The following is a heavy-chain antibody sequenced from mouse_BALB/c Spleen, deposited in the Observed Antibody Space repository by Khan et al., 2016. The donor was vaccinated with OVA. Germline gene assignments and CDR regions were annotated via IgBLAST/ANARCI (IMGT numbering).Heavy chain of an antibody. V-gene: IGHV1-7*01. Sequence: QVQLQQSGPELAKPGASVKMSCKASGYTFANYWMHWVKQRPGQGLECIGYINPSTDYTEYNQKLKDKATLTADKSSSTAYMQLTSLTSEDSALYYCVTHGSSSAWFTYWGQGTLVTVSA. J-gene: IGHJ3*01. CDR2: INPSTDYT. CDR1: GYTFANYW. CDR3: VTHGSSSAWFTY. D-gene: IGHD1-1*01.